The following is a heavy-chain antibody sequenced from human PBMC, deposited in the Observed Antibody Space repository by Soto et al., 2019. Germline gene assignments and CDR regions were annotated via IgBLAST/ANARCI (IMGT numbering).Heavy chain of an antibody. J-gene: IGHJ4*02. CDR3: ASGSREPLNNYDSRYFDY. Sequence: GGSLRLSCSASGFSFSDYRMHWVRQAPGKGLDWVAVISGDGDKKYYSDSMKGRITVSRDNSLNTVFLQLNNLSTEDTAVYYCASGSREPLNNYDSRYFDYWGQGTLVTVSS. D-gene: IGHD3-22*01. CDR2: ISGDGDKK. CDR1: GFSFSDYR. V-gene: IGHV3-30-3*01.